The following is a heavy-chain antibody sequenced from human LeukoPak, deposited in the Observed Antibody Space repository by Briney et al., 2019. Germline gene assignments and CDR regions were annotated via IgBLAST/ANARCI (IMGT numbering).Heavy chain of an antibody. CDR2: LTGSGGGT. V-gene: IGHV3-23*01. Sequence: GGSLRLSCAASGXTFSNSAMSWVRQAPGKGLEWVSALTGSGGGTYYADSVKGRFTISRDNSKNTMYLQMNSLRAEDTAVYYCAKEAVEYFDYWGQGNLVTVSS. CDR1: GXTFSNSA. CDR3: AKEAVEYFDY. J-gene: IGHJ4*02.